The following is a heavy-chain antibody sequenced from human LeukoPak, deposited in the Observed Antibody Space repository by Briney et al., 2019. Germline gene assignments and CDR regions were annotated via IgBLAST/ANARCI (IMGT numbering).Heavy chain of an antibody. CDR3: ARDGTLTMVRGVIHLNWFDP. D-gene: IGHD3-10*01. Sequence: SVKVSCKASGGTFSSYAISWVRQAPGQGLEWMGGIIPIFGTANYAQKFQGRVTITTDESTSTAYMELSSLRSEDTAVYYCARDGTLTMVRGVIHLNWFDPWGQGTLVTVSS. CDR1: GGTFSSYA. CDR2: IIPIFGTA. V-gene: IGHV1-69*05. J-gene: IGHJ5*02.